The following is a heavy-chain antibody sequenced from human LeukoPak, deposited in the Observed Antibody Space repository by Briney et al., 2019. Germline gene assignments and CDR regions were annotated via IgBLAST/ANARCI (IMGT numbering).Heavy chain of an antibody. V-gene: IGHV3-23*01. CDR3: SIGPQRYCSGGYCYGDY. CDR1: GFTFSSYA. J-gene: IGHJ4*02. Sequence: QTGRSLRLSCAASGFTFSSYATSWVRQAPGKGLEWVSAISGSGGSTYYADSVKGRFTISRDNSKNTLYLQMNSLRAEDTAVYYCSIGPQRYCSGGYCYGDYWGQGTLVTVSS. CDR2: ISGSGGST. D-gene: IGHD2-15*01.